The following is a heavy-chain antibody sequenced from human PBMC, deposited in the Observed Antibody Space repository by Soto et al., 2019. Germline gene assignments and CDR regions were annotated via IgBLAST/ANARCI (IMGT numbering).Heavy chain of an antibody. J-gene: IGHJ4*02. CDR1: GGSISSGGYY. CDR2: IYYSGST. Sequence: PSETLSLTCTVSGGSISSGGYYWSWIRQHPXKGLEWIGYIYYSGSTYYNPSLKSRVTISVDTSKNQFSLKLSSVTAADTAVYYCARLPHYYDSSGLGGFDYWGQGTLVTVSS. D-gene: IGHD3-22*01. V-gene: IGHV4-31*03. CDR3: ARLPHYYDSSGLGGFDY.